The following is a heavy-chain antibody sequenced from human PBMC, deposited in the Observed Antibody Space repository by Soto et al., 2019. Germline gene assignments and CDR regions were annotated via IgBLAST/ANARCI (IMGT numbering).Heavy chain of an antibody. V-gene: IGHV1-2*04. D-gene: IGHD6-19*01. CDR3: VTSRVSIAVAGETEYYFDY. J-gene: IGHJ4*02. Sequence: ASVKVSCKASGYTFTGYYIHWVRQAPGQGLEWMGWVNPNSGGTNYAQKFQGWVTMTRDTSISTAYMELSRLRSDDTAVYYCVTSRVSIAVAGETEYYFDYWGQGTLVTVSS. CDR1: GYTFTGYY. CDR2: VNPNSGGT.